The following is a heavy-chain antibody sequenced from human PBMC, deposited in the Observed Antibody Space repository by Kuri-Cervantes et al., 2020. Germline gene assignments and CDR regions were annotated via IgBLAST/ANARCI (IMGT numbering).Heavy chain of an antibody. CDR2: INAGNGNT. CDR3: ARGRGYSGRYFDY. D-gene: IGHD5-12*01. J-gene: IGHJ4*02. CDR1: GYTFTSYA. Sequence: ASVKVSCKASGYTFTSYAMHWVRQAPGQRLEWMGWINAGNGNTKYSQKFQGRVTTTRDTSASTAYMELSSLRSEDTAVYYCARGRGYSGRYFDYWGQGTLVTVSS. V-gene: IGHV1-3*01.